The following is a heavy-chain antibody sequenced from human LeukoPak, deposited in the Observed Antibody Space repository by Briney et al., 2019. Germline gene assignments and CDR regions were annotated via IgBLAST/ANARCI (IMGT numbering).Heavy chain of an antibody. CDR3: ARVSNSWHLDY. J-gene: IGHJ4*02. CDR2: IHYSGST. Sequence: SETLSLTCTVSGGSISSYYWSWIRQPPGKGLEWIGYIHYSGSTNQNPSLKGRVTISVDMSKNQFSLKLSSVTAADTAVYYCARVSNSWHLDYWGQGTLVTVSS. V-gene: IGHV4-59*01. D-gene: IGHD6-13*01. CDR1: GGSISSYY.